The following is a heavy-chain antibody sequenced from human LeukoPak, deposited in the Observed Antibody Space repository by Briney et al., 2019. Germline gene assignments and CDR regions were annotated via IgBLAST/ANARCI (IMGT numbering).Heavy chain of an antibody. J-gene: IGHJ4*02. Sequence: GGSLRLSCAASGFTFSSYAMSWVRQAPGKGLEWVSAISGSGGSTYYADSVEGRFTISRDNSKNTLYLQMNSLRAEDTAVYYCAKKGIAVAGTLAYYFDYWGQGTLVTVSS. CDR3: AKKGIAVAGTLAYYFDY. CDR1: GFTFSSYA. CDR2: ISGSGGST. V-gene: IGHV3-23*01. D-gene: IGHD6-19*01.